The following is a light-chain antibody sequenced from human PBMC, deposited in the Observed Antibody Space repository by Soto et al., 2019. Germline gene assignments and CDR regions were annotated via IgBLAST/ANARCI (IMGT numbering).Light chain of an antibody. CDR3: QQLNSYPL. Sequence: IQLTQSPSSLSASVGDRVTITCRASQGISSYLAWYQQKPGKAPKLLIYAASTLQSGVPSRFSGSGSGTDFTLTINSLQPEDFATYYCQQLNSYPLFGPGTKVDIK. CDR2: AAS. V-gene: IGKV1-9*01. J-gene: IGKJ3*01. CDR1: QGISSY.